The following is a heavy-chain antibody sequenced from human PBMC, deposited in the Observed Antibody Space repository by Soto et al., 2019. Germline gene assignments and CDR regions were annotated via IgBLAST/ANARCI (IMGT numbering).Heavy chain of an antibody. CDR1: GYTFTSYG. CDR3: ARDERPQRECSGDSDFPAY. Sequence: SSVKVSCKASGYTFTSYGISWVRQAPGQGLEWMGWISAYNGNTNYAQKLQGRVTMTTDTSTSTAYMELRSLRSDDTAVYYCARDERPQRECSGDSDFPAYSGQGTLVTGSS. CDR2: ISAYNGNT. J-gene: IGHJ4*02. D-gene: IGHD2-15*01. V-gene: IGHV1-18*01.